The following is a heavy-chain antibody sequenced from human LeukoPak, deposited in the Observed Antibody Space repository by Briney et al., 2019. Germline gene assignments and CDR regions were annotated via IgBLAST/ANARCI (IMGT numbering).Heavy chain of an antibody. CDR3: ARRSGSFQGDCNFDY. V-gene: IGHV5-51*01. J-gene: IGHJ4*02. CDR1: GYTFTSYW. D-gene: IGHD1-26*01. Sequence: GASVKVSCKASGYTFTSYWIAWVRQMPGKGLELVGIIYPGDSDTRYSPSFQGQVTISADKSISTAYLQWSSLEASDTAMYYCARRSGSFQGDCNFDYWGQGTLVTVSS. CDR2: IYPGDSDT.